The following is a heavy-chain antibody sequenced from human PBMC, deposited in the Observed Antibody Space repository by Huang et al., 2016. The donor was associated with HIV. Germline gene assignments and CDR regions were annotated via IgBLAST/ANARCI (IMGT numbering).Heavy chain of an antibody. D-gene: IGHD3-22*01. CDR1: GGTFSSYA. CDR3: ASSGYYYISYYYMDV. CDR2: IIPMFGTA. Sequence: QVQLVQSGAEVKKPGSSVKVSCKASGGTFSSYAFSWVRQAPGQGLEWIGGIIPMFGTATYAQKFQGRGTIIADESTSTAYMELSSLRSEDTAVYYCASSGYYYISYYYMDVWGKGTTVTVSS. V-gene: IGHV1-69*13. J-gene: IGHJ6*03.